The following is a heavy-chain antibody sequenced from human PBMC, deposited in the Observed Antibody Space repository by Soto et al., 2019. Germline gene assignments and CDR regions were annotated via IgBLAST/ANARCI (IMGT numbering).Heavy chain of an antibody. D-gene: IGHD3-16*01. J-gene: IGHJ3*01. Sequence: QVQLVDSGGGLVKPGGSLRLSCAASGFTFSDYYMNWIRQAPGKGLEWVSYITKSGSIMYYADSVKGRFTISRDNAKSSLYLQMHILRTDDTAVYDCARSKLGVGDPCDVWGQGTTVTVSS. CDR3: ARSKLGVGDPCDV. CDR2: ITKSGSIM. CDR1: GFTFSDYY. V-gene: IGHV3-11*01.